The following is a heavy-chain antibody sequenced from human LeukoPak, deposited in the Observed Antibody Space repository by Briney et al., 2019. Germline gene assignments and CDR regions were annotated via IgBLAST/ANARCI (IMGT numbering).Heavy chain of an antibody. J-gene: IGHJ4*02. Sequence: GGSLRLSCAASGFTFDDYAMHWVRQAPGKGLEWVSGISWNSGSIGYADSVKGRFTISRDNAKNSLYLQMNSLRAEDTAVYYCASIHDYGDYYFDYWGQGTLVTVSS. CDR1: GFTFDDYA. D-gene: IGHD4-17*01. V-gene: IGHV3-9*01. CDR2: ISWNSGSI. CDR3: ASIHDYGDYYFDY.